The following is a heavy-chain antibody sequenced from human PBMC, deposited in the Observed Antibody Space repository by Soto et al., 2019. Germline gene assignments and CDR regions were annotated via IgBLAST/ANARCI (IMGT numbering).Heavy chain of an antibody. Sequence: TGGSLRLSCISSGFTFRTYTMNWVRQAPGKGLEWVSGIRGFSPYTFYAESVKGRFTISRDNAKNSLYLQMDSLRAEDTAVYYCARDRGYDAHDYYYNAMDVWGQGTTVTVSS. CDR3: ARDRGYDAHDYYYNAMDV. J-gene: IGHJ6*02. CDR2: IRGFSPYT. CDR1: GFTFRTYT. D-gene: IGHD3-10*01. V-gene: IGHV3-21*01.